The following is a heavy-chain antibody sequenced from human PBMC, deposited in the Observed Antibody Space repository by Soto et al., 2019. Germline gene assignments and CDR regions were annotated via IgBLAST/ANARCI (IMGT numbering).Heavy chain of an antibody. CDR3: ASVGELPVWVDP. CDR1: GDSISSYY. Sequence: QLQLQESGPGLVKPSETLSLTCTVSGDSISSYYWSWIRQPPGKGLEWIGYISYTGSTIYNPSLESRATISLDTSKNQGSLSLSSVTVADTAMDYWASVGELPVWVDPWGRGTLVTVSS. D-gene: IGHD3-10*01. J-gene: IGHJ5*02. V-gene: IGHV4-59*13. CDR2: ISYTGST.